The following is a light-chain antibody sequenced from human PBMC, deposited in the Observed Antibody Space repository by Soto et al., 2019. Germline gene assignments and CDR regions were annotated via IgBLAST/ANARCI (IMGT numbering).Light chain of an antibody. J-gene: IGKJ1*01. CDR3: QQYYSNPRT. Sequence: DILMTQSPASLPVSLGERATINCKSSQSVLYTSNNKNYLAWYQQKPGQSPQLLIYWASTRESGVPDRFSGSGSGTDFTLTISSLQAEDVAVYYCQQYYSNPRTFGQGAKVDI. CDR1: QSVLYTSNNKNY. V-gene: IGKV4-1*01. CDR2: WAS.